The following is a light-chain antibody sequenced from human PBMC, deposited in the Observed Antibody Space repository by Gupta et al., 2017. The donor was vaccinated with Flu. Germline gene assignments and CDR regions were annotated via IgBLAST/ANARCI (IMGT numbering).Light chain of an antibody. CDR1: SIDVGGYNY. Sequence: QSALTPPRSVSGSPGQSVTISCTGTSIDVGGYNYVSWYQQHPGQAPKIMVYDVSKRPSGGPDRFSGSKSVNTAAPTISVLQAEDEADYYCCSYAGSYTWVFGGGTKLTVL. J-gene: IGLJ3*02. CDR3: CSYAGSYTWV. CDR2: DVS. V-gene: IGLV2-11*01.